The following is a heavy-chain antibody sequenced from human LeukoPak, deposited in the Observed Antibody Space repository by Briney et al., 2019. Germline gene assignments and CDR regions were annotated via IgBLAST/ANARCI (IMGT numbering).Heavy chain of an antibody. V-gene: IGHV3-21*01. J-gene: IGHJ4*02. CDR3: ASTPDILTGYLNDY. CDR2: ISSSSSYI. D-gene: IGHD3-9*01. Sequence: GGSLRLSCAASGFTFSSYSMNWVRQAPGKGLEWVSSISSSSSYIYYADSVKGRFTISRDNAKNSLYLQMNSLRAEDTAVYYCASTPDILTGYLNDYWGQGTLVTVSS. CDR1: GFTFSSYS.